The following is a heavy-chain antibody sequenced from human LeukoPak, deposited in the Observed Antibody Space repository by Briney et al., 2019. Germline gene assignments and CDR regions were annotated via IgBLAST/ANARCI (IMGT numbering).Heavy chain of an antibody. CDR2: ISSSSSYT. Sequence: GGSLRFSCAASGFTFSDYYMSWIRQAPGKGLEGVSYISSSSSYTNYADSVKGRFTISRDNAKNSLYLQMNSLRAEDTAVYYCARAGYSSGWYLAQFDYWGQGTLVTVSS. D-gene: IGHD6-19*01. J-gene: IGHJ4*02. CDR1: GFTFSDYY. CDR3: ARAGYSSGWYLAQFDY. V-gene: IGHV3-11*06.